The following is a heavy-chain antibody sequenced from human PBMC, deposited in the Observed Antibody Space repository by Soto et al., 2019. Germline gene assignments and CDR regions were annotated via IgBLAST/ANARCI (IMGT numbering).Heavy chain of an antibody. D-gene: IGHD3-10*01. CDR2: IKSKTDGGTT. Sequence: PGGSLRLSCAASGFTFSNAWMSWVRQAPGKGLEWVGLIKSKTDGGTTDYAAPVKGRFTISRDDSKHTLYLQMNILKTEDTAVYYCTTDRVNFGEFGDGMDVWGQGTTVTVSS. J-gene: IGHJ6*02. V-gene: IGHV3-15*01. CDR3: TTDRVNFGEFGDGMDV. CDR1: GFTFSNAW.